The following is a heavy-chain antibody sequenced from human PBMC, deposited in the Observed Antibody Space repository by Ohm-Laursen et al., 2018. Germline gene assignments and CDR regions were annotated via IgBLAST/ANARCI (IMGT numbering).Heavy chain of an antibody. J-gene: IGHJ4*02. CDR1: GFTFSSNW. V-gene: IGHV3-7*03. CDR3: AKMVGAWDFFDY. Sequence: GSLRLSCSASGFTFSSNWMNWVRQAPGKGLEWVGNINQDGGAKFYMDSVKGRFTISRDNAKNSLYLQMNSLRAEDTALYYCAKMVGAWDFFDYWGQGTLVTVSS. CDR2: INQDGGAK. D-gene: IGHD1-26*01.